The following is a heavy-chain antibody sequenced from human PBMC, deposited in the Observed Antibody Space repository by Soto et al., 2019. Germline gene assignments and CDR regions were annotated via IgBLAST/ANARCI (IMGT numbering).Heavy chain of an antibody. D-gene: IGHD2-2*01. CDR2: INHSGST. CDR1: GGSFSGYY. J-gene: IGHJ4*02. CDR3: ARALVVVPAAMPFDY. Sequence: SETLSLTCAVYGGSFSGYYWSWIRQPPGKGLEWIGEINHSGSTNYNPSLKSRVTISVDTSKNQFSLKLSSVTAADTAVYYCARALVVVPAAMPFDYWGQGTLVTVSS. V-gene: IGHV4-34*01.